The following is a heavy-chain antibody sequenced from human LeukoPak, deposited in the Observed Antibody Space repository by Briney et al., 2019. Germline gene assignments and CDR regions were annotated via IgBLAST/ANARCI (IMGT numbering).Heavy chain of an antibody. V-gene: IGHV4-61*02. D-gene: IGHD2-15*01. J-gene: IGHJ4*02. CDR3: AREIHCSGGSCYPKEYYFDY. CDR2: IYTSGST. Sequence: SETLSLTXTVSGGSISSGSYYWSWIRQPAGKGLEWIGRIYTSGSTNYNPSLKCRVTISVDTSKNQFSLKLSSVTAADTAVYYCAREIHCSGGSCYPKEYYFDYWGQRTLVTVSS. CDR1: GGSISSGSYY.